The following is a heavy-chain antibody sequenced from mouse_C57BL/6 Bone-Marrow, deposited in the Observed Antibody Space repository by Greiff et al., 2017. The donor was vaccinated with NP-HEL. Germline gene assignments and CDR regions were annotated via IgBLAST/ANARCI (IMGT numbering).Heavy chain of an antibody. V-gene: IGHV1-55*01. Sequence: QVQLQQPGAELVKPGASVKMSCKASGYTFTSYWITWVKQRPGQGLEWIGDIYPGSGSTNYNEKFKSKATLTVDTSSSTAYMQLSSLTSEDSAVYYGARPDYGNYPLLDWGQGTTLTVSS. CDR3: ARPDYGNYPLLD. CDR2: IYPGSGST. CDR1: GYTFTSYW. D-gene: IGHD2-1*01. J-gene: IGHJ2*01.